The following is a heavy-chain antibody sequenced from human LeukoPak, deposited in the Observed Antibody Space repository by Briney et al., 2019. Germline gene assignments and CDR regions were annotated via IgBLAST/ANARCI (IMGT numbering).Heavy chain of an antibody. Sequence: PSETLSLTCTVSGGSISSSSYYWGWIRQPPGKGPEWIGSIYYSGSTNYNPALKSRVTISVDTSKNQFSLKLSSVTAADTAVYYCARHNRGVDVWGQGTLVTVSS. D-gene: IGHD5-12*01. V-gene: IGHV4-39*01. J-gene: IGHJ3*01. CDR2: IYYSGST. CDR1: GGSISSSSYY. CDR3: ARHNRGVDV.